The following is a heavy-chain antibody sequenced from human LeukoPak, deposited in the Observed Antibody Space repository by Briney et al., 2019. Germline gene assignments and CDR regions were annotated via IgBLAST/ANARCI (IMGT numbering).Heavy chain of an antibody. CDR2: INHSGST. Sequence: PSETLSLTCAVYGGSFSGYYWSWIRQPPGKGLEWIGEINHSGSTNYNPSLKSRVTISVDTSKNQFSLKLSSVTAADTAVYYCARELHYYGSGTYAFDIWGQGTMVTVSS. J-gene: IGHJ3*02. V-gene: IGHV4-34*01. CDR3: ARELHYYGSGTYAFDI. D-gene: IGHD3-10*01. CDR1: GGSFSGYY.